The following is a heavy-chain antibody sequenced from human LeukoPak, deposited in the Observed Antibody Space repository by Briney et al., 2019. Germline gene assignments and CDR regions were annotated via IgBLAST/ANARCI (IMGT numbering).Heavy chain of an antibody. CDR1: GFTFSSYA. V-gene: IGHV3-30-3*01. Sequence: GGSLRLSCAASGFTFSSYAMHWVRQAPGKGLEWVAVISYDGSNKYYADSVKGRFTISRDNSKNTLYLQMNSLRAEDTAVYYCARHEDSSGRGDYFDYWGQGTLVTVSS. J-gene: IGHJ4*02. D-gene: IGHD6-19*01. CDR2: ISYDGSNK. CDR3: ARHEDSSGRGDYFDY.